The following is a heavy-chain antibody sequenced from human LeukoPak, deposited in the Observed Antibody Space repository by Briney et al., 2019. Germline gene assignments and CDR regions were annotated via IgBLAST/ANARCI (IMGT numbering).Heavy chain of an antibody. J-gene: IGHJ4*02. CDR3: ARSDGDYFDY. CDR2: SIPIFGTA. V-gene: IGHV1-69*06. Sequence: SVKVSCKASGGTFSSYAISWVRQAPGEGLEWMGGSIPIFGTANYAQKFQGRVTITADKSTSTAYMELSSLRSEDTAVYYCARSDGDYFDYWGQGTLVTVSS. CDR1: GGTFSSYA. D-gene: IGHD4-17*01.